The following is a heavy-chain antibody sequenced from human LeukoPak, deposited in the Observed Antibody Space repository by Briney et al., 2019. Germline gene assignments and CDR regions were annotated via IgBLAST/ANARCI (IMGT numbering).Heavy chain of an antibody. CDR3: ASRHCSGGDCYFAGADPFDH. Sequence: GGSLRLSCAASGFTFSSHWMSWVRQAPGKGLEWVANINQGGNDRNYVDSVKGRFTISRDNAQNSLYLQMDSLRVEDTAMYYCASRHCSGGDCYFAGADPFDHWGQGTLVTVSS. CDR1: GFTFSSHW. V-gene: IGHV3-7*01. J-gene: IGHJ4*02. D-gene: IGHD2-21*01. CDR2: INQGGNDR.